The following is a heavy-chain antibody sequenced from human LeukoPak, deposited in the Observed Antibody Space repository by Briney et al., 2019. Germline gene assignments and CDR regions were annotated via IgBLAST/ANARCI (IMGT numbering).Heavy chain of an antibody. CDR3: AKDMGYISTGSFDI. J-gene: IGHJ3*02. D-gene: IGHD6-19*01. V-gene: IGHV3-9*03. CDR2: ISWNSGRT. CDR1: GFTFDDYV. Sequence: GGSLRLSCTASGFTFDDYVMHWVRQVPGKGLEWVSGISWNSGRTDYADSVKDRFTISRDNAKNSLYLQMNSVRAEDMALYYCAKDMGYISTGSFDIWGQGTMVSVSS.